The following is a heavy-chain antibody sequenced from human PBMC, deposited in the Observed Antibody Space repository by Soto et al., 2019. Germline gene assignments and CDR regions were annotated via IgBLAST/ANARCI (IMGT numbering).Heavy chain of an antibody. V-gene: IGHV3-66*01. Sequence: GGSLRLSCAASGFTVSSNYMTWVRQAPGKGLEWVSVIYSGGSTYYADSVKGRFTISRDNSKNTLYLQMNSLRAEDTAIYYCARGSGAVAGFDYWGQGTLVTVSS. CDR2: IYSGGST. J-gene: IGHJ4*02. D-gene: IGHD6-19*01. CDR3: ARGSGAVAGFDY. CDR1: GFTVSSNY.